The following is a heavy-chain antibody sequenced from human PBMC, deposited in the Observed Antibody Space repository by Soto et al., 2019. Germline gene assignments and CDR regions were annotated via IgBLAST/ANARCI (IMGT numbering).Heavy chain of an antibody. CDR2: ISGSGGST. V-gene: IGHV3-23*01. D-gene: IGHD6-13*01. CDR1: GFTFSSYA. Sequence: GESLKISCAASGFTFSSYAMSWVRQAPGKGLEWVSAISGSGGSTYYADSVKGRFTISRDNSKNTLYLQMNSLRAEDTAVYYCAKDDSSSWLYYYYGMDVWGQGTTVTVSS. CDR3: AKDDSSSWLYYYYGMDV. J-gene: IGHJ6*02.